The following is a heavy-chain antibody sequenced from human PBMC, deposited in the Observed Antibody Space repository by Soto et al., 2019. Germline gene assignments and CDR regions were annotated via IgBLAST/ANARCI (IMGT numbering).Heavy chain of an antibody. V-gene: IGHV1-18*01. CDR1: GYTFTSYG. Sequence: GASVKVSCKASGYTFTSYGISWVRQAPGQGLEWMGWISAYNVNTNYAQKLQGRVTMTTDTSTSTAYMELRSLRSDDTSVYYCARVLDIVATTDFDYWGQGTLVTVSS. CDR3: ARVLDIVATTDFDY. D-gene: IGHD5-12*01. CDR2: ISAYNVNT. J-gene: IGHJ4*02.